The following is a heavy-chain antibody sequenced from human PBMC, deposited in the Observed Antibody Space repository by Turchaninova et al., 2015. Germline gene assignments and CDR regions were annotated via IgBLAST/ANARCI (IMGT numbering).Heavy chain of an antibody. CDR2: IRSKAYGGTT. CDR3: TRYFSGSNCFYFSFDY. J-gene: IGHJ4*02. Sequence: PGRSLRLSCTTSGFTFGDYAMSWVRQAPGKGLEWVGFIRSKAYGGTTDYAASVKGRFTISRDDSKSIAYLHMDSLKTEDTAIYYCTRYFSGSNCFYFSFDYWGQGTLVTVSS. D-gene: IGHD2-15*01. CDR1: GFTFGDYA. V-gene: IGHV3-49*04.